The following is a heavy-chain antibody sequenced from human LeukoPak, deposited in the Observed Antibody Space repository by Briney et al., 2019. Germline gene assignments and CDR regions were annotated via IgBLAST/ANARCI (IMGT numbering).Heavy chain of an antibody. CDR3: AREFVVEPKSSFDH. CDR1: GFTFSDYS. D-gene: IGHD2-21*01. V-gene: IGHV3-48*04. CDR2: VGISSGNT. Sequence: GGSLRLSCAASGFTFSDYSMNWVRQAPGKGLEWISWVGISSGNTKYADSVKGRFTISRDNAKNALFLQMSSLRAEDTAIYYCAREFVVEPKSSFDHWGQGTLVTVSS. J-gene: IGHJ4*02.